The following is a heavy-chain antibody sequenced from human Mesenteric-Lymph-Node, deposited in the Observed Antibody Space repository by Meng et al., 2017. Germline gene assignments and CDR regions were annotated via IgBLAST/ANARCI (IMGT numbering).Heavy chain of an antibody. V-gene: IGHV4-61*01. CDR3: ARVGAYCGGDCYHPR. CDR2: LYYRGST. Sequence: HVQLEASGPGLVRPSETLSLTCTVSVDSVPSGTYYWSWLRQPPGKGLEWIGYLYYRGSTIYNPSLKSRVTISVDASKNQFSLRLSSVTAADTAVYYCARVGAYCGGDCYHPRWGQGTLVTVSS. D-gene: IGHD2-21*02. CDR1: VDSVPSGTYY. J-gene: IGHJ4*02.